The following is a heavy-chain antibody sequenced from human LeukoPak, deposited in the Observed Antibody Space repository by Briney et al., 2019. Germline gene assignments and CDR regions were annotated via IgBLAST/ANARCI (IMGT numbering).Heavy chain of an antibody. CDR1: GYTFTSYG. D-gene: IGHD3-22*01. CDR3: ARAAHYYDSSAYHYFFDY. Sequence: ASVKVSCKASGYTFTSYGISWVRQAPGQGLEWMGWISAYNGNTNYAQKFQGRVTITRDTSASTAYMDLSSLRSEDTAVYFCARAAHYYDSSAYHYFFDYWGQGTLVTVSS. V-gene: IGHV1-18*01. J-gene: IGHJ4*02. CDR2: ISAYNGNT.